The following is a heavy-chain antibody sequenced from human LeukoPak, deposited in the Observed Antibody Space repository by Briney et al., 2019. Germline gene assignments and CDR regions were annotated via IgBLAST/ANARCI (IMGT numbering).Heavy chain of an antibody. CDR1: GFTFSSYW. CDR3: AKGVSPVVVILYFDY. J-gene: IGHJ4*02. CDR2: IKLDGREE. Sequence: GGSLRLSCAASGFTFSSYWMSWVRQAPGVGLEWVATIKLDGREEYYLDSVKGRFTISRDNAKNSLHLQMSSLRAEDTAVYYCAKGVSPVVVILYFDYWGQGTLVTVSS. D-gene: IGHD3-22*01. V-gene: IGHV3-7*03.